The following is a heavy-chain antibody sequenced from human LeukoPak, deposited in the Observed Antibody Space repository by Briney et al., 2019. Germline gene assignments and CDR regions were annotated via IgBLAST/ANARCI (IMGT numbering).Heavy chain of an antibody. J-gene: IGHJ6*02. CDR1: GGTFSSYA. CDR2: IIPIFGTA. CDR3: AREGSGSYTESYYYYGMDV. D-gene: IGHD1-26*01. V-gene: IGHV1-69*13. Sequence: SVKVSCKASGGTFSSYAISWVRQAPGQGLEWMGGIIPIFGTANYAQKFQGRVTITADESTSTAYMELSSLRSGDTAVYYCAREGSGSYTESYYYYGMDVWGQGTTVTVSS.